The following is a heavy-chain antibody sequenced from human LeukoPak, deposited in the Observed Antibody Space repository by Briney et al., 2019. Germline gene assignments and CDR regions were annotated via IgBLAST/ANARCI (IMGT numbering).Heavy chain of an antibody. CDR3: ARDRRGSYYTFDV. J-gene: IGHJ3*01. CDR2: VSHTGAT. V-gene: IGHV4-59*01. CDR1: GASINGYF. D-gene: IGHD1-26*01. Sequence: SETLSLTCSVSGASINGYFWNWVRQPPEKGLEWIGYVSHTGATTSNPNLKSRVSITMDTSKRQISLSLTSVTAADSALYYCARDRRGSYYTFDVWGPGTIVSVS.